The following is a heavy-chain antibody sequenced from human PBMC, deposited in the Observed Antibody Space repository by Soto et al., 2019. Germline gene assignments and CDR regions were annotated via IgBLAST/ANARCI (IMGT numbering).Heavy chain of an antibody. CDR3: ARGGGWYVWFDP. D-gene: IGHD6-19*01. CDR2: INHSGST. V-gene: IGHV4-34*01. J-gene: IGHJ5*02. CDR1: GGSFSGYY. Sequence: PSETLSLTRAVYGGSFSGYYWSWIRQPPGKGLEWIGEINHSGSTNYNPSLKSRVTISVDTSKNQFSLKLSSVTAADTAVYYCARGGGWYVWFDPWGQGTLVTVSS.